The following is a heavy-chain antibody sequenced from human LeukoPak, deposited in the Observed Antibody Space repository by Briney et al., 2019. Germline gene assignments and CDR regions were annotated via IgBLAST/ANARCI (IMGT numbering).Heavy chain of an antibody. D-gene: IGHD4-17*01. V-gene: IGHV1-69*05. Sequence: GASVKVSCKASGGTFSSYAISWVRQAPGQGLEWMGGIIPMFGTANYAQKFQGRVTITTDESTSTAYMELSSLRSEDTAVYYCATPSGHYGDYPGGYYYYMDVWGKGTTVTVSS. J-gene: IGHJ6*03. CDR2: IIPMFGTA. CDR3: ATPSGHYGDYPGGYYYYMDV. CDR1: GGTFSSYA.